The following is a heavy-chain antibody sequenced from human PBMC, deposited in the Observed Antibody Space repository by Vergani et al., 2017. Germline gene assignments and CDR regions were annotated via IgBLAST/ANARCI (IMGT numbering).Heavy chain of an antibody. Sequence: QVQLVQSGAEVKKPGASVKVSCKASGYTFTSYAMHWVRQAPGQRLEWMGWINAGNGNTKYSQKFQGRVTITRDTSASTAYMELSSLRSEDTAVYYCARDSRPIGDCSGGSCYSHFDYWGQGTLVTVSS. J-gene: IGHJ4*02. D-gene: IGHD2-15*01. CDR2: INAGNGNT. V-gene: IGHV1-3*01. CDR1: GYTFTSYA. CDR3: ARDSRPIGDCSGGSCYSHFDY.